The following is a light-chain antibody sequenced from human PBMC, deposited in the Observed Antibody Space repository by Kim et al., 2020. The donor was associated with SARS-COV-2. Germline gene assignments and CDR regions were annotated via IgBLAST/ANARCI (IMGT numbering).Light chain of an antibody. J-gene: IGLJ2*01. CDR2: YDD. Sequence: VTISCSGSSSNTGNNAFNGYQHFPGKAPKLLIYYDDLLPAGVSDRFSGSKSGTSASLAISGLQSEDEADYYCAAWDDSLNGHVVFGGGTQLTVL. CDR3: AAWDDSLNGHVV. V-gene: IGLV1-36*01. CDR1: SSNTGNNA.